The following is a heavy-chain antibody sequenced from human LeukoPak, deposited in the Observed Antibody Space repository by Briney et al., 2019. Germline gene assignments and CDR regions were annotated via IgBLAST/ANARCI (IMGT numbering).Heavy chain of an antibody. CDR1: GGSISSYY. Sequence: SETLSLTCTVSGGSISSYYWSWIRQPPGKGLEWIGYIYYSGSTNYNPSLKSRVTISVDTSKNQFSLKLSSVTAADTAVYYCARGGLQPYYYMDVWGKGTTVTVSS. J-gene: IGHJ6*03. V-gene: IGHV4-59*08. D-gene: IGHD5-18*01. CDR3: ARGGLQPYYYMDV. CDR2: IYYSGST.